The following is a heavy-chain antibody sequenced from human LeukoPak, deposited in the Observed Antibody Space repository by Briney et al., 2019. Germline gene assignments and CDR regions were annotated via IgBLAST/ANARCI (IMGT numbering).Heavy chain of an antibody. V-gene: IGHV3-7*05. D-gene: IGHD2-21*02. CDR2: IKTDGSEK. CDR3: ATASRGGDSIY. Sequence: TGGSLRLSCAASGFTFSSSWMSWVRQAPGKGLEWLANIKTDGSEKYYVDSVKGRFTISRDNAKNSLYLQMNSLRAEDTALYYCATASRGGDSIYWGQGTLVTVSS. J-gene: IGHJ4*02. CDR1: GFTFSSSW.